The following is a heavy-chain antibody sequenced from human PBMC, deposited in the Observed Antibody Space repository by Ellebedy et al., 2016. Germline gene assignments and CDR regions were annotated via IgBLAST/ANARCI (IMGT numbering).Heavy chain of an antibody. CDR1: GLTFSNFF. J-gene: IGHJ4*02. CDR3: AREGHSSGHAGDFDV. Sequence: GGSLRLXCAASGLTFSNFFMSWVRQAPGKGLEWVAVIAPGENIQNYVDSVKGRFTISRDNPTNTVYLQKDSLRAEDAAVYYCAREGHSSGHAGDFDVWGQGTLVTVSS. D-gene: IGHD6-19*01. CDR2: IAPGENIQ. V-gene: IGHV3-30*03.